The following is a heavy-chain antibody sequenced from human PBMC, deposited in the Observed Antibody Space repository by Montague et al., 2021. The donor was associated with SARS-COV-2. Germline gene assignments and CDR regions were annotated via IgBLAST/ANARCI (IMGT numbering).Heavy chain of an antibody. J-gene: IGHJ3*02. D-gene: IGHD1-26*01. V-gene: IGHV2-70*01. Sequence: ALVKPTQTLTLTCTFSGFSLSTSGMCVCWIRQPPGKALEWLALIDWDDDKYYSTSLKTRPTISKDTSKNQVVLTMTNMDPVDTATYYCARIWGATRGDAFDIWGQGTMVTVSS. CDR3: ARIWGATRGDAFDI. CDR2: IDWDDDK. CDR1: GFSLSTSGMC.